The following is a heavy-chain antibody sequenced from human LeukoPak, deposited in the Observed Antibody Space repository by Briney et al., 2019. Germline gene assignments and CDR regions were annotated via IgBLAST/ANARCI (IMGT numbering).Heavy chain of an antibody. J-gene: IGHJ4*02. D-gene: IGHD2-15*01. Sequence: SETLSLTCTVSGGSISIDTFYWGWIRQPPGKGLEWIGEINHSGSTNYNPSLKSRVTISVDTSKNQFSLKLSSVTAADTAVYYCARGLSWSFGYSDDYWGQGTLVTVSS. CDR1: GGSISIDTFY. V-gene: IGHV4-39*07. CDR3: ARGLSWSFGYSDDY. CDR2: INHSGST.